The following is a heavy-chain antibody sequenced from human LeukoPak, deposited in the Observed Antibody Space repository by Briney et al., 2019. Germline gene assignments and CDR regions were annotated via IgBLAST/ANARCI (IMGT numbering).Heavy chain of an antibody. CDR1: GFTFSNYW. D-gene: IGHD6-13*01. V-gene: IGHV3-7*03. J-gene: IGHJ4*02. Sequence: PGGSLRLSCAASGFTFSNYWMSWVRQPPGKGLEWVAHIKPDGSEKNYVDSVKGRFTLFRDDAKNSVYLQMNSLRAEDTAVYYCAKGLYSSSWYRGFDYWGQGTLVTVSS. CDR3: AKGLYSSSWYRGFDY. CDR2: IKPDGSEK.